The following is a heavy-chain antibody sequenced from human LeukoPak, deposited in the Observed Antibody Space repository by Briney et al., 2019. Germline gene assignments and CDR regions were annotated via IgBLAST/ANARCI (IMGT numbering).Heavy chain of an antibody. CDR3: AKDPRSGWYDTYYYYYMDV. J-gene: IGHJ6*03. CDR1: GFIFSRYG. V-gene: IGHV3-23*01. CDR2: ISPGGGPT. D-gene: IGHD6-19*01. Sequence: PGGTLRLSCAASGFIFSRYGMSWVRQAPGKGLEWVSGISPGGGPTYYADSVKGRFTISRDNSKNTLYLQMNSLRAEDTAVYYCAKDPRSGWYDTYYYYYMDVWGKGTTVTISS.